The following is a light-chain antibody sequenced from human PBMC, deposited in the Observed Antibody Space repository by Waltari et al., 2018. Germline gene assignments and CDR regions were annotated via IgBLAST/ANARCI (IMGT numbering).Light chain of an antibody. CDR1: QSISSW. CDR3: QQCNSYPRT. J-gene: IGKJ1*01. Sequence: DIQMTQSPSTLSASVGDRVTITCRASQSISSWLAWYQQKPGKAHKLLIYKASSLESGVPSRFSGSGSGTEFTLTISSLQPDDFATDYCQQCNSYPRTFGQGTKVEIK. V-gene: IGKV1-5*03. CDR2: KAS.